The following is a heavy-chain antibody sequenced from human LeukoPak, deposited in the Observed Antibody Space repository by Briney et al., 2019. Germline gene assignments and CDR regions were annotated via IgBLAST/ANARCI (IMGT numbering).Heavy chain of an antibody. CDR1: GYTFTSYG. D-gene: IGHD3-3*01. V-gene: IGHV1-18*01. CDR3: ARETQYYDFWSGYFVGDYYYYYGMDV. CDR2: FSAYNGNT. Sequence: ASVKVSCKASGYTFTSYGISWVRQAPGQGLEWMGWFSAYNGNTNYAQKLQGRVTMTTDTSTSTAYMELRSLRPDDTAVYYCARETQYYDFWSGYFVGDYYYYYGMDVWGQGTTVTVSS. J-gene: IGHJ6*02.